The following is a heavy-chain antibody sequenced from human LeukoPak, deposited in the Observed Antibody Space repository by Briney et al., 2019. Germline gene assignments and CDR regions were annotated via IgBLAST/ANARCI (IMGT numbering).Heavy chain of an antibody. CDR2: IRSKAYGGTT. CDR1: GFTFGDYA. J-gene: IGHJ4*02. D-gene: IGHD4-17*01. CDR3: TRDYGDYALFGY. V-gene: IGHV3-49*04. Sequence: GGSLRLSCTGSGFTFGDYAMSWVRQAPGKGLEWVGFIRSKAYGGTTEYAASVKGRFTISRDDSKSIAYLQMNSLKTEDTAVYYCTRDYGDYALFGYWGQGTLVTVSS.